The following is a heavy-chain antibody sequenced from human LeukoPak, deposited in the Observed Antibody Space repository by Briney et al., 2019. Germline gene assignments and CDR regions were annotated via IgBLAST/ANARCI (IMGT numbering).Heavy chain of an antibody. D-gene: IGHD3-10*01. V-gene: IGHV4-59*01. Sequence: SETLSLTCTVSGGSISSYYWSWIRQLPGKGLEWIGYIYYGGSTNYNPSLKSRVTISVDTSKNQFSLKLSSVTAADTAVYYCARAAPGWFGELSWFDPWGQGTLVTVSS. CDR3: ARAAPGWFGELSWFDP. J-gene: IGHJ5*02. CDR2: IYYGGST. CDR1: GGSISSYY.